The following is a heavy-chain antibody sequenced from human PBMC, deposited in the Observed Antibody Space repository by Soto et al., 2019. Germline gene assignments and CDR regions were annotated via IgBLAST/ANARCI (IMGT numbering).Heavy chain of an antibody. CDR1: GDSVSSYY. J-gene: IGHJ6*02. Sequence: QVQLQESGPGLVKPSETLSLSCTVSGDSVSSYYWSWIRQLPGRGLEWIGYIYISGNTNYNPSLTSRVTISRDTSKNQFSLNVKSVPAADTAVYYCARGVLRYYYYGMDVWGQGTTVTVSS. CDR2: IYISGNT. V-gene: IGHV4-59*02. CDR3: ARGVLRYYYYGMDV.